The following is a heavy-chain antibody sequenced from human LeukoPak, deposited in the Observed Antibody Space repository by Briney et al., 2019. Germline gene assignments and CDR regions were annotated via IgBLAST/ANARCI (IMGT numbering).Heavy chain of an antibody. CDR2: IIPIFGTA. CDR3: ARGAYCGGDCYGEFGY. Sequence: SVTVSCKASGYTFTTYAMNWVRQAPGQGLEWMGGIIPIFGTANYAQKFQGRVTITADKSTSTAYMELSSLRSEDTAVYYCARGAYCGGDCYGEFGYWGQGTLVTVSS. D-gene: IGHD2-21*02. J-gene: IGHJ4*02. V-gene: IGHV1-69*06. CDR1: GYTFTTYA.